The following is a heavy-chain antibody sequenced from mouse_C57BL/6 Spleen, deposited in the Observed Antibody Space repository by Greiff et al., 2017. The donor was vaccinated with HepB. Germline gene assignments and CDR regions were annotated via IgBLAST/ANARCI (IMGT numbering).Heavy chain of an antibody. V-gene: IGHV1-26*01. Sequence: EVQLQQSGPELVKPGASVKISCKASGYTFTDYYMNWVKQSHGKSLEWIGDINPNNGGTSYNQKFKGKATLTVDKSSSTAYMELRSLTSEDSAVYYCARYPYDYARYYYAMDYWGQGTSVTVSS. CDR1: GYTFTDYY. CDR3: ARYPYDYARYYYAMDY. CDR2: INPNNGGT. J-gene: IGHJ4*01. D-gene: IGHD2-4*01.